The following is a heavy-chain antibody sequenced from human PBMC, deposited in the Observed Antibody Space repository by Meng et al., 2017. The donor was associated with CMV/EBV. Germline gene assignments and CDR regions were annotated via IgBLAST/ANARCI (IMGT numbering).Heavy chain of an antibody. D-gene: IGHD6-6*01. CDR2: IYWNDDK. CDR3: AHTYSSSSLFDY. J-gene: IGHJ4*02. V-gene: IGHV2-5*01. Sequence: SGPTLVKPTQTLTLTCTFSGFSLSTSGVGVGWIRQPPGKALEWLALIYWNDDKRYSPSLKSRLTITKGTSKNQVVLTMTNMDPVDTATYYCAHTYSSSSLFDYWGQGTLVTVSS. CDR1: GFSLSTSGVG.